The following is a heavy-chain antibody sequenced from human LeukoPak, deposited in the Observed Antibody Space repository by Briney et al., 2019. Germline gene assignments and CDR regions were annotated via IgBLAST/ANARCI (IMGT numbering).Heavy chain of an antibody. V-gene: IGHV1-24*01. J-gene: IGHJ4*02. CDR1: GYTLTELS. D-gene: IGHD3-22*01. CDR3: ATFDYYDSSLPSY. Sequence: ASVKVSCKVSGYTLTELSMHWVRQAPGKGLEWMGGFDPEDGETVYAQKFQGRVTMTEDTSTDTAYMELSSLRSEDTAVYYCATFDYYDSSLPSYWGQGTLVTVSS. CDR2: FDPEDGET.